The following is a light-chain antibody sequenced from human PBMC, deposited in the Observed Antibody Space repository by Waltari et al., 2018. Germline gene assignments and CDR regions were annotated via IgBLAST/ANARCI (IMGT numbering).Light chain of an antibody. CDR2: DAS. V-gene: IGKV3-11*01. Sequence: EIVLTQSPATLSLSPGEGATLSCRASQSISSYLAWYQQKRGQAPRLLIYDASNRATGIPARFSGSGSGTDVTLTISNVEPEDFAVYYCQQRSTWPPYTFGQGTKLEIK. CDR3: QQRSTWPPYT. CDR1: QSISSY. J-gene: IGKJ2*01.